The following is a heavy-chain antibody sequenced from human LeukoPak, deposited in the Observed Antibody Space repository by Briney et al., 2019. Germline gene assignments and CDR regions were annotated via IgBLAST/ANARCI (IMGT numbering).Heavy chain of an antibody. Sequence: GGSLRLSCAASGFTFSNYDMHWVRQATGKGLEWVSGIGTAGDIYYPGSVKGRFTISRDNAKNSLYLQMNSLRAEDTAVYYCARDQRAYMDVWGKGTTVTVSS. V-gene: IGHV3-13*01. CDR1: GFTFSNYD. J-gene: IGHJ6*03. CDR2: IGTAGDI. CDR3: ARDQRAYMDV.